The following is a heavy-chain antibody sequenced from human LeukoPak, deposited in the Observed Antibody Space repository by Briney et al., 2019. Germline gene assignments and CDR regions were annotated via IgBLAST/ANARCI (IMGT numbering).Heavy chain of an antibody. CDR1: GYSFTTYW. Sequence: GESLKISCKGSGYSFTTYWTGWVRQMPGKGLEWMGIIYPGDSDTRYSPSFQGQVTISADKSISTTYLQWSSLKASDTAMYYCARLHGSGSYYDYFDYWGQGTLVTVSS. V-gene: IGHV5-51*01. D-gene: IGHD3-10*01. J-gene: IGHJ4*02. CDR3: ARLHGSGSYYDYFDY. CDR2: IYPGDSDT.